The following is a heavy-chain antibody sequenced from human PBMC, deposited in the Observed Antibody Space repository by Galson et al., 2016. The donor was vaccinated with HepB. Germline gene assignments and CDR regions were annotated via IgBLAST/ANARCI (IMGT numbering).Heavy chain of an antibody. Sequence: SLRLSCAASGFIFSTYAMSWVRQAPGKGLEWVSVISGSAYNTHYADSVRGRFTISRDNSQNTLYLQMNSLRAEDTAIYYCARDVAMIRGIINPFDYWGQGTLVTVSS. CDR2: ISGSAYNT. CDR3: ARDVAMIRGIINPFDY. V-gene: IGHV3-23*01. J-gene: IGHJ4*02. D-gene: IGHD3-10*01. CDR1: GFIFSTYA.